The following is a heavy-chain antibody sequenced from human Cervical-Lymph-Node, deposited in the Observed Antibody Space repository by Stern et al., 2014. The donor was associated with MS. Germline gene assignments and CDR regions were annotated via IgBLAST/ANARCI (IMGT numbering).Heavy chain of an antibody. CDR3: ARSALYDDSGAYHMDV. V-gene: IGHV1-45*02. D-gene: IGHD4-17*01. J-gene: IGHJ6*02. CDR2: IPPYNGNT. Sequence: QMQLVQSGGEVKKTGSSVKVSCKASGWTLTYRYLHWVRQAPGQALEWMGWIPPYNGNTNYAQKFQGRLTISRDTSMRTSYMELTSLRSDDTAIYFCARSALYDDSGAYHMDVWGQGTTVTVSS. CDR1: GWTLTYRY.